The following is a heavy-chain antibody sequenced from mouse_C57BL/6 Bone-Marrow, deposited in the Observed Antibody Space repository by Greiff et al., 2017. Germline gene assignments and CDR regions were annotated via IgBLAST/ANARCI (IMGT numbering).Heavy chain of an antibody. Sequence: QVQLQQSGAELVRPGASVKLSCKASGYTFTDYYINWVKQRPGQGLEWIARIYPGSGNTYYNEKFKGKATLTAEKSSSTSYMQLSSLTSEDSAVYFCASYYGEGFAYWGQGTLVTVSA. CDR3: ASYYGEGFAY. D-gene: IGHD1-2*01. J-gene: IGHJ3*01. V-gene: IGHV1-76*01. CDR2: IYPGSGNT. CDR1: GYTFTDYY.